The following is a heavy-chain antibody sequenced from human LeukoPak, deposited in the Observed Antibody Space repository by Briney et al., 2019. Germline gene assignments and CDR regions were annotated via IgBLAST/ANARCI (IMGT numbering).Heavy chain of an antibody. CDR3: ARDRYDTSGYSYGGYFYYMDV. V-gene: IGHV3-48*01. Sequence: PGGSLRLSCAASGFNFSSYSMNWVRQAPGKGLEWVSYITDRSNTIYYTDSVKGRFTISRDNVKNSLYLQLNGLRAEDTAVYYCARDRYDTSGYSYGGYFYYMDVWGKGTTVTVSS. D-gene: IGHD3-22*01. CDR1: GFNFSSYS. J-gene: IGHJ6*03. CDR2: ITDRSNTI.